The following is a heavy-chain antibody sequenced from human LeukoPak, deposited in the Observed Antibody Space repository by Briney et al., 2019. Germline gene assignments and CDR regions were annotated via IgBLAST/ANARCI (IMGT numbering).Heavy chain of an antibody. CDR3: AKGHDTESYYYGMDV. J-gene: IGHJ6*02. CDR1: GFTFSSYA. V-gene: IGHV3-23*01. D-gene: IGHD3-9*01. Sequence: GSLRLSCAASGFTFSSYAMSWVRQAPGKGLEWVSAISGSGGSTHYADSVKGRFTISRDNSKNTLYLQMNSLRAEDTAVYYCAKGHDTESYYYGMDVWGQGTTVTVSS. CDR2: ISGSGGST.